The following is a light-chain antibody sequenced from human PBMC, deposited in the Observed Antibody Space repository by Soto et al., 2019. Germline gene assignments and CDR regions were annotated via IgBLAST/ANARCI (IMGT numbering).Light chain of an antibody. CDR1: QTVLYSSKNKNY. CDR3: QQYYSTPLT. CDR2: WAS. Sequence: DIVMTQSPDSLAVSLGERATINCKSSQTVLYSSKNKNYLAWYQQKPGQPPKLLIYWASTRQSGVPDRFSGSGSGTDFTLTISSLQAEDVAVYYCQQYYSTPLTFGGGTKVELK. J-gene: IGKJ4*01. V-gene: IGKV4-1*01.